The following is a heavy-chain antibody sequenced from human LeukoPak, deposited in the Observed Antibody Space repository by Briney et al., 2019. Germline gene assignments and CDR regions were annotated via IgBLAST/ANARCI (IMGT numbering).Heavy chain of an antibody. J-gene: IGHJ4*02. CDR3: AKGRTHYCDSSGYFDY. D-gene: IGHD3-22*01. CDR1: GFTFSSYA. CDR2: ISWNSGSI. Sequence: HPGGSLRLSCAASGFTFSSYAMHWVRQAPGKGLEWVSGISWNSGSIGYADSVKGRFTISRDNAKNSLYLQMNSLRAEDTALYYCAKGRTHYCDSSGYFDYWGQGTLVTVSS. V-gene: IGHV3-9*01.